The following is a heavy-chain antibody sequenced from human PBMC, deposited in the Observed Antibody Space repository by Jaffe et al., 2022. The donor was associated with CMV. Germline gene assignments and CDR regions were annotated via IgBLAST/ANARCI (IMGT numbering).Heavy chain of an antibody. J-gene: IGHJ6*02. D-gene: IGHD1-20*01. CDR2: INHSGTT. CDR1: GRSFSNHY. V-gene: IGHV4-34*01. CDR3: ARGDAITTFFQYNSGLDV. Sequence: QVQLQQWGAGLLKPSETLSLTCAVYGRSFSNHYWSWIRQPPGKGLEWIGEINHSGTTKYNPSLKSRVTISIDTSKNQFSLKLSSLTAADTAVYYCARGDAITTFFQYNSGLDVWGQGTRVAVSS.